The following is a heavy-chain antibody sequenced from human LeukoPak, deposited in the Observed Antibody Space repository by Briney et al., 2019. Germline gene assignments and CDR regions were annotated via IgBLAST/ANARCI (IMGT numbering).Heavy chain of an antibody. D-gene: IGHD3-22*01. Sequence: GRSLRLSCAASGFTFITYGMHWVRQAPGKGLEWVALIWYDGSNKYYADSVKGRFTISRDNSKNTLYLQMNSLRVEDTAVYYCAREGPDSSGYYYPPGDYWGQGTLVTVS. CDR2: IWYDGSNK. J-gene: IGHJ4*02. CDR3: AREGPDSSGYYYPPGDY. V-gene: IGHV3-33*01. CDR1: GFTFITYG.